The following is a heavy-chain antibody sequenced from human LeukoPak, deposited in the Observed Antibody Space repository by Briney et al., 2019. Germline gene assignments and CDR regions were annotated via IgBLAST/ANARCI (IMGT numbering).Heavy chain of an antibody. CDR3: AKVEEPGGDY. V-gene: IGHV3-30*02. J-gene: IGHJ4*02. Sequence: GGSLRLSCAASAFTFSSYDMHWVRQAPGGGVEWVAFIRYDGSNTYYADSVEGRFTISRDNSKNTLYLQMNGLRAEDTAVYYCAKVEEPGGDYWGQGTLVTVSS. CDR2: IRYDGSNT. CDR1: AFTFSSYD. D-gene: IGHD3-16*01.